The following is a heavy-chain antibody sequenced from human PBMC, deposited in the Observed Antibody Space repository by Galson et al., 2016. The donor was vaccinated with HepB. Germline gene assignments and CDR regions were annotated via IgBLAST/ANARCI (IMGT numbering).Heavy chain of an antibody. CDR2: IWYDGSLK. CDR1: GFSFRSYG. CDR3: ARIQEGSGWGRFDA. V-gene: IGHV3-33*01. D-gene: IGHD2-15*01. J-gene: IGHJ5*02. Sequence: SLRLSCAASGFSFRSYGMHWVRQAPGKGLEWVAVIWYDGSLKYYSDSVKGRFTIPRDNSKNILNLQMDSLRAEDTAMYFCARIQEGSGWGRFDAWGQGTLVTVSS.